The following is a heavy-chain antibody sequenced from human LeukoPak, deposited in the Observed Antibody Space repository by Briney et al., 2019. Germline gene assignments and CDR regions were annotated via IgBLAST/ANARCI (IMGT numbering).Heavy chain of an antibody. J-gene: IGHJ4*02. CDR1: GGSISSSSYY. Sequence: PSETLSLTCTVSGGSISSSSYYWGWIRQPPGKGLEWIGSIYYSGSTYYNPSLKSRVTISVDTSKNQFSLKLSSVTAADTAVYYCARGARLHRRYFDYWGQGTLVTVSS. CDR3: ARGARLHRRYFDY. CDR2: IYYSGST. V-gene: IGHV4-39*01. D-gene: IGHD5-24*01.